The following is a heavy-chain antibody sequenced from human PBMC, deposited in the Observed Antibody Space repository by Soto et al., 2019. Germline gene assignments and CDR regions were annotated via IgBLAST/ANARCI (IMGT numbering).Heavy chain of an antibody. D-gene: IGHD6-6*01. Sequence: EVQLVDSGGGLVQPGGSLRLSCAASGVSFSNYWMSWVRQAPGKGLEWVANIEHDGSGTYYLDSVKGRFTISRDNAKSSLFLQMNNLRVEDTAVYYCARDLGYDSSAACDFWGQGTLVTVSS. J-gene: IGHJ4*02. CDR3: ARDLGYDSSAACDF. V-gene: IGHV3-7*01. CDR2: IEHDGSGT. CDR1: GVSFSNYW.